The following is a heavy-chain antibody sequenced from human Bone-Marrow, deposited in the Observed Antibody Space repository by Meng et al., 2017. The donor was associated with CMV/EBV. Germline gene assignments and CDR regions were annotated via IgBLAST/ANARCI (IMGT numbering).Heavy chain of an antibody. D-gene: IGHD3-3*01. CDR2: ISGSGGST. J-gene: IGHJ4*02. CDR3: AKKYYDFWSGYYPDY. CDR1: GFTFSSYA. V-gene: IGHV3-23*01. Sequence: GESLKIPCAASGFTFSSYAMSWVRQAPGKGLEWVSAISGSGGSTYYADSVKGRFTISRNNSKNTLYLQMNSLRAEDTAVYYCAKKYYDFWSGYYPDYWGQGTLVTVSS.